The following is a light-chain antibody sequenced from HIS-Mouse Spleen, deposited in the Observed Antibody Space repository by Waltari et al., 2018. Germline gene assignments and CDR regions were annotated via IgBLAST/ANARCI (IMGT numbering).Light chain of an antibody. V-gene: IGKV1-8*01. Sequence: AIRMTQSPASFSASTGDRVTITCRASQGISSYLACKQQKPGKAPKLMFYAASTLQSGVPSWCSGSCSATYSPITISCLPDEDFVNYYCQQYYSYPYTFGGGTKVEIK. J-gene: IGKJ4*01. CDR2: AAS. CDR3: QQYYSYPYT. CDR1: QGISSY.